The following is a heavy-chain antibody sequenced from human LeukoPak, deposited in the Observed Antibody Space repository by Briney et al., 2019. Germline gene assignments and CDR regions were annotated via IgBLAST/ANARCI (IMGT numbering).Heavy chain of an antibody. V-gene: IGHV1-46*01. CDR1: GYTFTSYY. D-gene: IGHD1-26*01. Sequence: ASLRLSCTASGYTFTSYYMHWVRQAPGQGLEWLGIINPSSGSTSYAHTLPGRVTISRDMSPSTIYMELSSLRSEDTALYYCGREGGGSYYLDYWGQGTLVTVSS. J-gene: IGHJ4*02. CDR3: GREGGGSYYLDY. CDR2: INPSSGST.